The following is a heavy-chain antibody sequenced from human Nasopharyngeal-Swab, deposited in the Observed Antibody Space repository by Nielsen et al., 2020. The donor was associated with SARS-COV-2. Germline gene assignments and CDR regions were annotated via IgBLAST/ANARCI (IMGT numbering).Heavy chain of an antibody. CDR1: GYRFNSYW. Sequence: KVSCKGSGYRFNSYWIGWVRQMPGKGLEWMGIIYPGDSDTRYSPSFQGQVTISADKSISTAYLQWSSLKASDTAMYYCASTVITTGGADYWGQGTLVTVSS. CDR2: IYPGDSDT. D-gene: IGHD4-17*01. V-gene: IGHV5-51*01. CDR3: ASTVITTGGADY. J-gene: IGHJ4*02.